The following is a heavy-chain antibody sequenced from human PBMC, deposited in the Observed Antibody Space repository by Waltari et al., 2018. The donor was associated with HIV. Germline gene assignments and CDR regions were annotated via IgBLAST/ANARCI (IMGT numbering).Heavy chain of an antibody. CDR3: ARDRGFYYGMDV. CDR2: IGTAGDT. CDR1: GFTFSSYD. Sequence: EVQLVESGGGLVQPGGSLRLSCAASGFTFSSYDMPWVRQATGKGLEWVSAIGTAGDTYYPGSVKGRFTISRENAKNSLYLQMNSLRAGDTAVYYCARDRGFYYGMDVWGQGTTVTVSS. J-gene: IGHJ6*02. V-gene: IGHV3-13*01. D-gene: IGHD3-10*01.